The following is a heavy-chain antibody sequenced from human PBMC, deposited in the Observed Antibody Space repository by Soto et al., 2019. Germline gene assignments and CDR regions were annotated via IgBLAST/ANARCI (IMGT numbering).Heavy chain of an antibody. D-gene: IGHD6-19*01. Sequence: QVRLVESGGGVVQPGRSLRLSCTASGVSFSSYAMYWFRQPPGEGLEWVEVISKDGMNKNDAASVKGRVTVSRDNANYSLDLQLNSLRGEDTAMYYCARDMYSSDYFVKWFEPWGQGTLVTVSS. V-gene: IGHV3-30*04. J-gene: IGHJ5*02. CDR2: ISKDGMNK. CDR3: ARDMYSSDYFVKWFEP. CDR1: GVSFSSYA.